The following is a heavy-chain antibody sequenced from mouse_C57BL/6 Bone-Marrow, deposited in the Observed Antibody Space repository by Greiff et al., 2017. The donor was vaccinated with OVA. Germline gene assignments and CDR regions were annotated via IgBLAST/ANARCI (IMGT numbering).Heavy chain of an antibody. CDR1: GFTFSDYY. Sequence: EVMLVESEGGLVQPGSSMKLSCTASGFTFSDYYMAWVRQVPEKGLEWVANINYDGSSTYYLDSLKSRFIISRDNAKNILYLQMSSLKSEDTATYYCARDYYGRNYFDYWGQGTTLTVAS. J-gene: IGHJ2*01. CDR3: ARDYYGRNYFDY. V-gene: IGHV5-16*01. D-gene: IGHD1-1*01. CDR2: INYDGSST.